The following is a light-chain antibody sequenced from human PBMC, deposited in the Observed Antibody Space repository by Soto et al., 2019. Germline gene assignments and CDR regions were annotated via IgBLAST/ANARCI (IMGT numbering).Light chain of an antibody. CDR3: QQSLSAPLT. V-gene: IGKV1-39*01. CDR2: AAS. CDR1: QNIKNY. J-gene: IGKJ4*01. Sequence: DIQMTQSPSSLSASVGDRVTITCRASQNIKNYLNWYQQKPGKVPKLLIYAASSLQSGVPLTFSGSGSGTDYTLTISSVQPEDSAIYFCQQSLSAPLTFGGGTKVEIK.